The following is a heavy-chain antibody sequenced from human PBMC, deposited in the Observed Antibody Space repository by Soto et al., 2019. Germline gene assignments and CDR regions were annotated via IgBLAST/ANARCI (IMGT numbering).Heavy chain of an antibody. CDR1: GFTFSSYG. Sequence: GWSLRLSCAASGFTFSSYGMHWVRQAPGKGLEWVAVISYDGSNKYYADSVKGRFTISRDNSKNTLYLQMNSLRAEDTAVYYCAKHIIHSSSSVYWGQGTLVTVSS. CDR2: ISYDGSNK. V-gene: IGHV3-30*18. CDR3: AKHIIHSSSSVY. D-gene: IGHD6-6*01. J-gene: IGHJ4*02.